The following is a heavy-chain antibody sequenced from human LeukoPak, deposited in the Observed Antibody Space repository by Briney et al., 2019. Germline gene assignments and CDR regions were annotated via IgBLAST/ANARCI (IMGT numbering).Heavy chain of an antibody. D-gene: IGHD5-18*01. J-gene: IGHJ4*02. V-gene: IGHV3-30*03. CDR1: GFTFSSYG. CDR2: ISYDGSNK. Sequence: GGSLRLSCAASGFTFSSYGMHWVRQAPGKGLEWVAVISYDGSNKYYADSVKGRFTISRDNSKNTLYLQMNSLRAEDTAVYYCARGRGYSYGLDYWGQGTLVTVSS. CDR3: ARGRGYSYGLDY.